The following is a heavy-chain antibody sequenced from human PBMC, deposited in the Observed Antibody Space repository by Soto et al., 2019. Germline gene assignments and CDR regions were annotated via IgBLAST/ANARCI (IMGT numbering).Heavy chain of an antibody. D-gene: IGHD1-26*01. J-gene: IGHJ4*02. CDR3: VREDGKVGTNSAFDS. CDR2: INGRGNYI. CDR1: GFTFSTYT. V-gene: IGHV3-21*01. Sequence: EVQVVESGGDLVKPGGSLRLSCASSGFTFSTYTMNWVRQAPGKGLEWVSSINGRGNYIYYAESVKGRFTISRDNAKNSLYLQMDRLRAEDTALYYCVREDGKVGTNSAFDSWGMGALVTVSS.